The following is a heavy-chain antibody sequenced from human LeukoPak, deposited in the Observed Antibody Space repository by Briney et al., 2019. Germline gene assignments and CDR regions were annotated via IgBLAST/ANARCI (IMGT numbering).Heavy chain of an antibody. J-gene: IGHJ6*04. V-gene: IGHV4-39*07. CDR2: IYYSGST. Sequence: KPSETLSLTCTVSGGSISSSSYYWGWIRQPPGKGLEWIGSIYYSGSTNYNPSLKSRGSISVDTSKNQFSLKLSSVTAADTAVYYCARSDPGYFDFWSGPPVWGNGTTVTVSS. CDR1: GGSISSSSYY. CDR3: ARSDPGYFDFWSGPPV. D-gene: IGHD3-3*01.